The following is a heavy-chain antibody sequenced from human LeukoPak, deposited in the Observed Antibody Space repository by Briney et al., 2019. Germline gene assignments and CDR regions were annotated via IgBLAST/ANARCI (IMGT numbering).Heavy chain of an antibody. D-gene: IGHD1-26*01. CDR1: GYSISSAYY. CDR3: ARSWDPRLDSFDI. CDR2: MYHSGRT. Sequence: SETLSLTCTVSGYSISSAYYWGWIRQPPGKGLEWIGSMYHSGRTYYNPSLKSRVTISVDTSKNQFSLKLSSVTAADTAVYYCARSWDPRLDSFDIWGQGTMVTVSS. J-gene: IGHJ3*02. V-gene: IGHV4-38-2*02.